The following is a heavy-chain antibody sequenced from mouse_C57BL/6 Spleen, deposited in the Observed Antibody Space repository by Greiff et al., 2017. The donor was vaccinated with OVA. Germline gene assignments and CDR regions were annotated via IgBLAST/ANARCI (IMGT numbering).Heavy chain of an antibody. V-gene: IGHV1-64*01. CDR1: GYTFTSYW. Sequence: VQLQQPGAELVKPGASVKLSCKASGYTFTSYWMHWVKQRPGQGLEWIGMIHPNSGSTNYNEKFKSKATLTVDKSSSTAYMQLSSLTSEDSAVYYCARLKAYYDYGGGYLDYWGQGTTLTVSS. CDR2: IHPNSGST. D-gene: IGHD2-4*01. J-gene: IGHJ2*01. CDR3: ARLKAYYDYGGGYLDY.